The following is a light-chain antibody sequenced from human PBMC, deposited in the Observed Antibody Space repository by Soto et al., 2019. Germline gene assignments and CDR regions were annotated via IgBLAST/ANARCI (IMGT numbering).Light chain of an antibody. CDR3: QQYGTSPPLT. CDR2: GAS. V-gene: IGKV3-20*01. J-gene: IGKJ4*01. Sequence: EIVLTQSPGTLSLSPGERATLSCRASQSVSRSYLAWYQQKPGQAPRLLIYGASSRATGIPDRFSGSGSATDFTLTISRLEPDDFAVYYCQQYGTSPPLTFGGGTKVEIK. CDR1: QSVSRSY.